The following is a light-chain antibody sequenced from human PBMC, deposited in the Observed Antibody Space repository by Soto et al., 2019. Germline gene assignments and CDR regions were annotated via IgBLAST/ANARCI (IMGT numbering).Light chain of an antibody. CDR1: SSNIGSIT. CDR3: AAWDDSLNGYV. V-gene: IGLV1-44*01. CDR2: SNN. J-gene: IGLJ1*01. Sequence: QSVLTQSPSASGTPGQRVTISCSGSSSNIGSITVNWYQQLPGTAPKLLIYSNNQRPSGVPYRFSGSNSGTSASLAISGLQSEDEADYYCAAWDDSLNGYVFGTGTKVTVL.